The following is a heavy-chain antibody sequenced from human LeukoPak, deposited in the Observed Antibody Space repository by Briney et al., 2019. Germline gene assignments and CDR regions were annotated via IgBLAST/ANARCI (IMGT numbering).Heavy chain of an antibody. CDR2: LWYDGSNK. D-gene: IGHD2-2*02. V-gene: IGHV3-33*01. J-gene: IGHJ4*02. CDR3: ARGYRTVDY. CDR1: GFTFSNYG. Sequence: GGSLRLSCAASGFTFSNYGMHWVRQAPGKGLEWVAVLWYDGSNKYYVDPVKGRFTISRDNSKNTLYLQMNSLRAEDTAVYYCARGYRTVDYWGQGTLVTVSS.